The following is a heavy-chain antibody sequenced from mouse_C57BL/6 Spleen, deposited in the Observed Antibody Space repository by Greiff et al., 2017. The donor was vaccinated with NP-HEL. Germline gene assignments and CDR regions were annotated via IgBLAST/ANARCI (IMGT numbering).Heavy chain of an antibody. CDR2: IYPGSGST. CDR1: GYTFTSYW. D-gene: IGHD2-5*01. J-gene: IGHJ2*01. CDR3: ARYYRNYLVYFDD. Sequence: QVQLQQPGAELVKPGASVKMSCKASGYTFTSYWITWVKQRPGQGLEWIGDIYPGSGSTHYNEKFKSKATLTVDTSSSTAYRQLSSLTSEDSAVYYCARYYRNYLVYFDDWGKGTTLTVSS. V-gene: IGHV1-55*01.